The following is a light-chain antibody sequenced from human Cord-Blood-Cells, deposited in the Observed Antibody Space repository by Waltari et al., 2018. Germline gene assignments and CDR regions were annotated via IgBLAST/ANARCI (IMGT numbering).Light chain of an antibody. CDR1: QSVSSN. V-gene: IGKV3-15*01. Sequence: EIVMTQSPDTLSVSPGERATLSCRASQSVSSNLAWYQQKPGQAPRLLIYGADTRATGIPARFSGSGSGTEFTLTISSLQSEDFAVYYCQQYNNRPYTFGQGTKLEIK. CDR2: GAD. CDR3: QQYNNRPYT. J-gene: IGKJ2*01.